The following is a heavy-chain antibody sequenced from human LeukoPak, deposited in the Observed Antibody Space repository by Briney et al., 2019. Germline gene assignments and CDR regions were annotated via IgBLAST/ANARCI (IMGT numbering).Heavy chain of an antibody. CDR2: ISDSGGS. J-gene: IGHJ4*02. Sequence: SETVSLPCSVSGGSVSCGISYWSWIRQPPGEGLEWIAYISDSGGSDYNPSLRGRVTISLDTSKNQFSLRLTSVTAADTAVYYCARVPAAGTEPDHWGQGTLVTVSS. D-gene: IGHD6-13*01. CDR3: ARVPAAGTEPDH. CDR1: GGSVSCGISY. V-gene: IGHV4-61*01.